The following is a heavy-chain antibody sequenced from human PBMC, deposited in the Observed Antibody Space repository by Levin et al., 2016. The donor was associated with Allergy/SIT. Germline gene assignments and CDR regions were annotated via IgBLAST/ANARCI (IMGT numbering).Heavy chain of an antibody. CDR2: ISSSSSYI. D-gene: IGHD6-6*01. V-gene: IGHV3-21*01. CDR1: GFTFSSYT. Sequence: GESLKISCAASGFTFSSYTLSWVRQAQGKGLEWVSSISSSSSYIYYADSVKGRFTISRDNAKNSLYLQMDSLRAEDTAVYYCARAWYSSSSHYYYGMDVWGQGTTVTVSS. CDR3: ARAWYSSSSHYYYGMDV. J-gene: IGHJ6*02.